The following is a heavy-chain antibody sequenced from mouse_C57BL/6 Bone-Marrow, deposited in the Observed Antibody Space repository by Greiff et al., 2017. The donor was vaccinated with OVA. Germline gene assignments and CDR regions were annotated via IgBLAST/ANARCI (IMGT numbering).Heavy chain of an antibody. J-gene: IGHJ4*01. Sequence: VQLQQSGAELVKPGASVKMSCKASGYTFTSYWITWVKQRPGQGLEWIGDIYPGSGSTNYNEKFKSKATLTVDTSSSTAYMQLSSLTSEDSAVYDCARHGYDYLYYYAMDYWGQGTSVTVSS. CDR1: GYTFTSYW. CDR2: IYPGSGST. D-gene: IGHD2-4*01. CDR3: ARHGYDYLYYYAMDY. V-gene: IGHV1-55*01.